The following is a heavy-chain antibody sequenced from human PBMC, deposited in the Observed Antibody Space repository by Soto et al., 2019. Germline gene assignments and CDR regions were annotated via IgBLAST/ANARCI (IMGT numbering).Heavy chain of an antibody. CDR3: ARGQEGVVATH. CDR1: GGSLSGYY. J-gene: IGHJ4*02. D-gene: IGHD5-12*01. Sequence: QVQLQQWGAGLLKPSETLSLNCAVTGGSLSGYYWSWIRQPPGKGLEWIGEVKDGGHTNYSPSLRGXXPXPXVTSNNQCSLRLNSVTAADTGVYYCARGQEGVVATHWDQGSLVTVSS. CDR2: VKDGGHT. V-gene: IGHV4-34*01.